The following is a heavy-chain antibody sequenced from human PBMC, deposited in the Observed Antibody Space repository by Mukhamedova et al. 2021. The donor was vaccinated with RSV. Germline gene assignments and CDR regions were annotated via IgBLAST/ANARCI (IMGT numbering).Heavy chain of an antibody. CDR2: ISGSGGST. J-gene: IGHJ4*02. Sequence: AISGSGGSTYYADSVRGRFTISRDNSKNTLYLQMNSLRAEDTAVYYCAKVRVWFVELPEYYFDYFGQGTLFTVSS. V-gene: IGHV3-23*01. D-gene: IGHD3-10*01. CDR3: AKVRVWFVELPEYYFDY.